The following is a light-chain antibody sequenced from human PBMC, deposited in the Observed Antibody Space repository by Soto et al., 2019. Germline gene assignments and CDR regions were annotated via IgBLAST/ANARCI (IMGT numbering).Light chain of an antibody. J-gene: IGLJ1*01. CDR1: SSDVGSHNL. CDR3: CSYAGSSTYI. CDR2: EGS. Sequence: QAASVSGSPGQSITISCTGTSSDVGSHNLVSWYQQHPDRAPKLMIFEGSKRPSGVSNRFSGSKSGNTASLTISGLQDEDEADYFCCSYAGSSTYIFGSGTKLTVL. V-gene: IGLV2-23*01.